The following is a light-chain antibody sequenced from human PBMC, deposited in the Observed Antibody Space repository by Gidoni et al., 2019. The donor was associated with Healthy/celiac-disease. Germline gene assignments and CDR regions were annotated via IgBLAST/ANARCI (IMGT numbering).Light chain of an antibody. CDR3: QQYNSYPWT. V-gene: IGKV1-5*03. CDR1: HSTSSW. J-gene: IGKJ1*01. CDR2: KSS. Sequence: DIQMTQSPSTLSASVGDRVTIACRASHSTSSWLAWYQKKPGKAPKLLIYKSSSLESGVPSRFSGSGSGTEFTLTISSLQPDDFATYYCQQYNSYPWTFGQGTKVEIK.